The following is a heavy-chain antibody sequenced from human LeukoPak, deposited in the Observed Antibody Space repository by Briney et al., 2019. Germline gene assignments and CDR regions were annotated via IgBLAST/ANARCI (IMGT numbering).Heavy chain of an antibody. Sequence: GGSLRLSCAASGFTFSSYSMNWVRQAPGKGLEWVSYISSSSSTIYYADSVKGRFTISRDNAKNSLYLQMNSLRAEDTAVYYCASPSYSYGAFDIWGRGTMVTVSS. CDR1: GFTFSSYS. CDR2: ISSSSSTI. V-gene: IGHV3-48*04. D-gene: IGHD5-18*01. J-gene: IGHJ3*02. CDR3: ASPSYSYGAFDI.